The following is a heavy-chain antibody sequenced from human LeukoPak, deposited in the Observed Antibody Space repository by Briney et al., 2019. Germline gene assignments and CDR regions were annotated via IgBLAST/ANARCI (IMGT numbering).Heavy chain of an antibody. CDR3: AREQWLVPFDY. V-gene: IGHV1-18*01. CDR2: ISAYNGNT. J-gene: IGHJ4*02. CDR1: GYTFTSYG. Sequence: ASVKVSCKAAGYTFTSYGISWVRQAPGQGLEWMGWISAYNGNTNYAQKLQGRVTMTTDTSTSTAYMELRSLRSDDTAVYYRAREQWLVPFDYWGQGTLVTVSS. D-gene: IGHD6-19*01.